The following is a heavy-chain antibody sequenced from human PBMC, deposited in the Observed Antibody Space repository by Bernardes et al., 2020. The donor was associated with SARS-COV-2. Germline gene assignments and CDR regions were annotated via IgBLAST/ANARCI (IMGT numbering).Heavy chain of an antibody. J-gene: IGHJ4*02. CDR2: IHHTGST. CDR1: GGSIGSDSSY. V-gene: IGHV4-39*01. D-gene: IGHD6-13*01. Sequence: SETLSLTCTVSGGSIGSDSSYWGWIRQPPGKGLEWIGSIHHTGSTYYNPSLKSRVAISLVTSTKQFSLKLSSVTAADTAVYYCARRKEYSSPNFDYWGQGILVTVSS. CDR3: ARRKEYSSPNFDY.